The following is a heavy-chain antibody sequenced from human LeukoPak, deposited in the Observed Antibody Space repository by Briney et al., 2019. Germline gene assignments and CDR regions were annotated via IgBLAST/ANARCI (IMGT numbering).Heavy chain of an antibody. CDR3: ARGTWGTGDPY. D-gene: IGHD4-17*01. CDR2: IIPIFGTA. CDR1: GGTFSSYA. J-gene: IGHJ4*02. Sequence: ASVKVSCKASGGTFSSYAISWVRQAPGQGLEWMGRIIPIFGTANYAQKFQGRVTITTDESTSTAYMERSSLRSEDTAVYYCARGTWGTGDPYWGQGTLVTVSS. V-gene: IGHV1-69*05.